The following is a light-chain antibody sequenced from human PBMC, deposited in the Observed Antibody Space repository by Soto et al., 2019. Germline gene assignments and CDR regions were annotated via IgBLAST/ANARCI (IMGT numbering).Light chain of an antibody. Sequence: QSVLTQPPSASGSPGQSVTISCTGTNSDVGAYNYVSWYQQYPGKAPTVIIYEVSKRPSGVPDRFSGSKSGNTASLTVSGLQAEDEADYYCSSYAGSKNFSVFGSGTKLTVL. CDR2: EVS. CDR1: NSDVGAYNY. V-gene: IGLV2-8*01. CDR3: SSYAGSKNFSV. J-gene: IGLJ1*01.